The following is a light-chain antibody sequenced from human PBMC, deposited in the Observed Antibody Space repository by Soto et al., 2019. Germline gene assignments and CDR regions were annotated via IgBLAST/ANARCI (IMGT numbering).Light chain of an antibody. CDR2: DVF. J-gene: IGKJ5*01. CDR3: EQFDTYPLT. CDR1: QGISSA. Sequence: AIQLTQSPSSLSASVGDTVTITCRASQGISSAFAWYQQRPGKVPKLLIYDVFSLQSGGPSRFSGSGSGTDFTLTISSLQPEDFATYYCEQFDTYPLTFGQGTRLEV. V-gene: IGKV1-13*02.